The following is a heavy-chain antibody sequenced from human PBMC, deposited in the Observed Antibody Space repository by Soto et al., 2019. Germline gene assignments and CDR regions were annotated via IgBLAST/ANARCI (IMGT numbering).Heavy chain of an antibody. CDR3: VGGGMWTGKGFES. CDR1: GFTFGSYT. Sequence: ALRLSCAASGFTFGSYTVQLVRQAPRRAVKWVAVVSSDGTNKNPADSVSGRLNISRDNSNSTIYLKMKSINSYDTHDYYRVGGGMWTGKGFESWGRATLATASS. D-gene: IGHD3-3*01. J-gene: IGHJ4*02. CDR2: VSSDGTNK. V-gene: IGHV3-30*04.